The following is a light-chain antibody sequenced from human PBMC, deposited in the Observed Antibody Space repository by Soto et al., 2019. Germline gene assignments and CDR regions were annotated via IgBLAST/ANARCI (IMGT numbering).Light chain of an antibody. CDR2: DTS. CDR3: QRYNNWPLT. Sequence: EIVLTQSLGTVSLSPRERATLSCRASQSVSSSYLAWYQHKPGQTPRLLIYDTSTRATGVPARFSGSRSGTEFTLTINSLQSEDFAVYYCQRYNNWPLTFGGRTNVDI. J-gene: IGKJ4*01. CDR1: QSVSSSY. V-gene: IGKV3-15*01.